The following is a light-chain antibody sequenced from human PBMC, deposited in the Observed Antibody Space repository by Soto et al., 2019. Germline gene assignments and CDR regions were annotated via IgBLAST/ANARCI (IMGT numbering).Light chain of an antibody. V-gene: IGLV1-44*01. CDR1: SPNIGSNT. CDR2: SND. CDR3: AVWDDRLNGYV. Sequence: QSVLTQPPSASGTPGQRVTISCSGSSPNIGSNTVNWYQHLPGAAPKLLIQSNDQRPSGVPDRFSGSQSGTSASLAISGLQSEDEADYYCAVWDDRLNGYVFGTGTKLTVL. J-gene: IGLJ1*01.